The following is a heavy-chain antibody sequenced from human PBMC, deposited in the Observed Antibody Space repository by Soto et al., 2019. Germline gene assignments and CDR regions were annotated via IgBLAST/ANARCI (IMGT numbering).Heavy chain of an antibody. J-gene: IGHJ5*02. CDR3: ARIVVAANNYFDP. CDR1: GGSIRGYY. Sequence: SETLSLTCTVSGGSIRGYYWSWIRQSAGMGLEWIGRMHTSGSTKYNPSLRGRATISLDTSKNQFSLRLNSVTAADTAVFYCARIVVAANNYFDPWGQGTLVTVSS. CDR2: MHTSGST. D-gene: IGHD2-15*01. V-gene: IGHV4-4*07.